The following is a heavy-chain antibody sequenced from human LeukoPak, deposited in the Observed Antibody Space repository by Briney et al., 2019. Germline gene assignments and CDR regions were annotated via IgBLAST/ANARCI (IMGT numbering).Heavy chain of an antibody. Sequence: ASVKVSCKASGYTFTGYYMHWVRQAPGQGLEWMGWVNPNSGGTNYAQKFQGRVTMTRDTSISTAYMELSRLRSDDTAVYYCARVGKKQWLFPDYWVQGTLVTVSS. V-gene: IGHV1-2*02. CDR3: ARVGKKQWLFPDY. J-gene: IGHJ4*02. CDR2: VNPNSGGT. D-gene: IGHD6-19*01. CDR1: GYTFTGYY.